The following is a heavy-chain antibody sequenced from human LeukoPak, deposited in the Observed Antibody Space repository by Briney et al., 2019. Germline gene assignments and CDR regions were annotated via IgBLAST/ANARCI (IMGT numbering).Heavy chain of an antibody. Sequence: GGSLRLSCAASGFTFSSYAMSWVRQAPGKGLEWVSAISGSGGSTYYADSVKGRFTISRDNSKNTLYLQMNSLRAEDTAVYYCAKDQEKSLYYGSGSRRPYDYWGQGTLVTVSS. J-gene: IGHJ4*02. D-gene: IGHD3-10*01. V-gene: IGHV3-23*01. CDR1: GFTFSSYA. CDR2: ISGSGGST. CDR3: AKDQEKSLYYGSGSRRPYDY.